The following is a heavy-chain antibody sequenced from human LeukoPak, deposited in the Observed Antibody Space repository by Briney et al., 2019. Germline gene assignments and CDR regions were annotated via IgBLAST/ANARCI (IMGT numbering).Heavy chain of an antibody. J-gene: IGHJ4*02. Sequence: GGSLRLSCAASGFTFSNYSMSWVRQAPGKGLEWVSSISSSSSYIYYADSVKGRFTISRDNAKNSLYLQMNSLRAEDTAVYYCASCYGDYDSFDYWGQGTLVTVSS. V-gene: IGHV3-21*01. CDR3: ASCYGDYDSFDY. CDR1: GFTFSNYS. D-gene: IGHD4-17*01. CDR2: ISSSSSYI.